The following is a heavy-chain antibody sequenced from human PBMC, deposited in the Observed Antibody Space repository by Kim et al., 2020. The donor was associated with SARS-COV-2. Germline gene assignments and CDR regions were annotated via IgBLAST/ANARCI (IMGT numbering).Heavy chain of an antibody. CDR1: GFTFSSYS. J-gene: IGHJ4*02. V-gene: IGHV3-30*04. D-gene: IGHD1-26*01. CDR3: AREFLAGSYFGY. CDR2: ISHDGSAK. Sequence: GGSLRLSCAASGFTFSSYSIHWIRQAPGKGLEWVAVISHDGSAKYYADSMKGRLTISRDNSKNTLYVQMNSLRAEDTAVYYCAREFLAGSYFGYWGQGTLVTVSS.